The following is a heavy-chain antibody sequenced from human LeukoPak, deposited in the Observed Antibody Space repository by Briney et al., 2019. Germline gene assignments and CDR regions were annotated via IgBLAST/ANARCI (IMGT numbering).Heavy chain of an antibody. Sequence: SETLSLTCTVSGGSISTYYWSWIRQPAGRGLEWIGRIYASGSTNYNPSLKSRVTMSVDMSKTQFSLRLSSVTAADTAVYYCARNPYTSSNFDFWGQGTLVTVSS. CDR2: IYASGST. J-gene: IGHJ4*02. V-gene: IGHV4-4*07. CDR1: GGSISTYY. D-gene: IGHD6-6*01. CDR3: ARNPYTSSNFDF.